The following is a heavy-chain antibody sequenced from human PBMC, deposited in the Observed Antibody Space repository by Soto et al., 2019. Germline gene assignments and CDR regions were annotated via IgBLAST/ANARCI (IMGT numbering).Heavy chain of an antibody. D-gene: IGHD6-13*01. CDR1: GFTFSNYA. J-gene: IGHJ6*04. CDR3: AKAMTLAGTKAGMDV. V-gene: IGHV3-23*01. CDR2: IGGTGHST. Sequence: EVQLLESGGGLVQPGGSLRLSCAASGFTFSNYAMGWVRQAPGKGLEWVSSIGGTGHSTQADSVKGRFTMSRDNSENTVFLQMNSLRDDDTAVYFCAKAMTLAGTKAGMDVWGKGTTVTFSS.